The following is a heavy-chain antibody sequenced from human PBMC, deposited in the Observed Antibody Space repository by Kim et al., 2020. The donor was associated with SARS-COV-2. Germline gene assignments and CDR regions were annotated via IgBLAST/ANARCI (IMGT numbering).Heavy chain of an antibody. D-gene: IGHD5-12*01. CDR2: INHSGST. V-gene: IGHV4-34*01. CDR3: ARIREGWLEWDALDT. J-gene: IGHJ3*02. CDR1: GGSFSCYY. Sequence: SETLSLTCAVNGGSFSCYYWSWIRQPPGKGLEWIGEINHSGSTNYNPSLKSRVTILVDTSKSQFSLKLRSVTAADTAVYYCARIREGWLEWDALDTWGQGTMVTVSS.